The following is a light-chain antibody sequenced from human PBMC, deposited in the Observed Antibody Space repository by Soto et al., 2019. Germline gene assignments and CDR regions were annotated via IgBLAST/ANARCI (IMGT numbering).Light chain of an antibody. CDR2: EVS. CDR3: SSYISSSTFVV. Sequence: QSALTQPRSVSGSPGQSVTISCTGTSSDVGGYNYVSRYQQHPGKAPKVIITEVSNRPSGVSNRFSGSKSGNTASLTISGLQAEDEADYYCSSYISSSTFVVFGGGTQLTVL. V-gene: IGLV2-14*01. J-gene: IGLJ2*01. CDR1: SSDVGGYNY.